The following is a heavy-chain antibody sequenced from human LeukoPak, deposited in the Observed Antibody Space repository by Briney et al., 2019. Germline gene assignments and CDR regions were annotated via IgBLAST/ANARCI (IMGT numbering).Heavy chain of an antibody. CDR1: GFSFNGFW. J-gene: IGHJ6*03. CDR3: TGDALYGDPSYYYMDV. Sequence: GGSLRLSRAASGFSFNGFWMSWVRQAPGKGLEWVANIKQDGSDIYYLGSVRGRFTISRDNAMNSLYLQMNSLRAEDTAVYYCTGDALYGDPSYYYMDVWGKGTTVTVSS. CDR2: IKQDGSDI. D-gene: IGHD4-17*01. V-gene: IGHV3-7*01.